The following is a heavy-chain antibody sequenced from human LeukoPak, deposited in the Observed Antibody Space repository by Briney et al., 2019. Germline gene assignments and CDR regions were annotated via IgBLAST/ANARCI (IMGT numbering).Heavy chain of an antibody. CDR1: GFTFDDYA. V-gene: IGHV3-9*01. Sequence: SLRLSCAASGFTFDDYAMHWVRQAPGKGLEWVSGISWNSGSIGYADSVKGRFAISKDNAENSLYLQMNSLRAEDTAVYYCARAQVGYNWFDPWGQGTLVSVSS. CDR2: ISWNSGSI. CDR3: ARAQVGYNWFDP. D-gene: IGHD1-26*01. J-gene: IGHJ5*02.